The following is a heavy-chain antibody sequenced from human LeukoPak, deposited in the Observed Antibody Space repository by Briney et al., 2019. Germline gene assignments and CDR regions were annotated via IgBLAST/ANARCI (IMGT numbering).Heavy chain of an antibody. CDR1: GFTFTTYW. CDR2: IKQDGTEK. D-gene: IGHD2-21*01. J-gene: IGHJ3*02. V-gene: IGHV3-7*01. Sequence: GGSLRLSCAASGFTFTTYWMSWVRQAPGKGLEWVANIKQDGTEKYYVDSVKGRFTISRDNAKNALFLLMNSLRAEDTAVYYCARVDLWPNDAFDIWGQGTMVTVSS. CDR3: ARVDLWPNDAFDI.